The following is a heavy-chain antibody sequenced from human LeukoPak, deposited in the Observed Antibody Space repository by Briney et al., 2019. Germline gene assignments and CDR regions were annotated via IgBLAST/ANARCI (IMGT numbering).Heavy chain of an antibody. CDR2: IYTTGSP. D-gene: IGHD3-10*01. Sequence: PSETLSLTCTVSGGSINSDTYYWTWIRQPAGKGLEWIGRIYTTGSPSYNPSLKSRVTISIDTSNNQLSLKLSSVSAADTAVYYCASHRCITTARGAPSWFDPWGQGTLVTVSS. J-gene: IGHJ5*02. V-gene: IGHV4-61*02. CDR3: ASHRCITTARGAPSWFDP. CDR1: GGSINSDTYY.